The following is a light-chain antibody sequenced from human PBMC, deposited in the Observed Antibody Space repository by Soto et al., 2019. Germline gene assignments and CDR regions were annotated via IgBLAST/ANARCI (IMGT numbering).Light chain of an antibody. CDR3: QQLFDSPIT. V-gene: IGKV1-9*01. CDR2: AAS. CDR1: QVISTS. J-gene: IGKJ5*01. Sequence: DIQLTQSPSFLSPSIGESVTITCRASQVISTSLAWYQVKPGKAPKLLIYAASTLESGVPSRFCATVSETEFSLTITSLQPEDFATYYCQQLFDSPITFGQGTRLEIK.